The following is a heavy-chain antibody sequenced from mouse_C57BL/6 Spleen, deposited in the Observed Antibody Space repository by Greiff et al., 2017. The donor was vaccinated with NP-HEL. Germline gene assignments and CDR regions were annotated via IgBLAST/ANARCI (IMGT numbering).Heavy chain of an antibody. D-gene: IGHD2-4*01. CDR1: GYAFSSSW. Sequence: VQLQQSGPELVKPGASVKISCKASGYAFSSSWMNWVKQRPGKGLEWIGRIYPGDGDTNYNGKFKGKATLTADKSSSTAYMQLSSLTSEDSAVYFCASLDYDGMGAMDYWGQGTSVTVSS. V-gene: IGHV1-82*01. CDR2: IYPGDGDT. CDR3: ASLDYDGMGAMDY. J-gene: IGHJ4*01.